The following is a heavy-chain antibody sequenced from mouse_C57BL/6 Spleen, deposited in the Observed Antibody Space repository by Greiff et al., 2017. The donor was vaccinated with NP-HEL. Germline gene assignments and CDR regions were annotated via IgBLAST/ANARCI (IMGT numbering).Heavy chain of an antibody. J-gene: IGHJ2*01. CDR1: GYTFTDYY. CDR3: ARWGVTGTGYFDY. D-gene: IGHD4-1*01. Sequence: VQLQQSGPVLVKPGASVKMSCKASGYTFTDYYMNWVKQSHGKSLEWIGVINPYNGGTSYNQKFKGKATLTVDKSSSTAYMELNSLTSEDSAVYYCARWGVTGTGYFDYWGQGTTLTVSS. CDR2: INPYNGGT. V-gene: IGHV1-19*01.